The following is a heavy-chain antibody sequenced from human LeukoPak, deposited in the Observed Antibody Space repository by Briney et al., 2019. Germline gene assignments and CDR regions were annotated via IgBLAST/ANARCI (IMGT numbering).Heavy chain of an antibody. D-gene: IGHD2-15*01. J-gene: IGHJ4*02. V-gene: IGHV3-23*01. CDR2: ISGSGDST. CDR3: AKGRSGVVVAALNY. Sequence: GGSLRLSCAASGFTFSSYAMSWVRQAPGKGLEWVSTISGSGDSTYYADSVKGRFTISRDNSKSTLYLQMNSLRADDTAVYYCAKGRSGVVVAALNYWGQGTPVTVSS. CDR1: GFTFSSYA.